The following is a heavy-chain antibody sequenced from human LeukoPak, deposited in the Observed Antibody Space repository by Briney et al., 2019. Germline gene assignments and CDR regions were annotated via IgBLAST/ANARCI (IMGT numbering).Heavy chain of an antibody. CDR3: ARDPVPATARHFDY. V-gene: IGHV3-30*04. CDR1: GFTFSSYA. CDR2: TSSDGKIK. Sequence: GGSLRLSCAASGFTFSSYAMHWVRQAPGKGLEWVAVTSSDGKIKSYADSVKGRFSLSRDNSKHSLYLQRNSLRGEDTGVYYCARDPVPATARHFDYWGQGTLVTVSS. J-gene: IGHJ4*02. D-gene: IGHD1-1*01.